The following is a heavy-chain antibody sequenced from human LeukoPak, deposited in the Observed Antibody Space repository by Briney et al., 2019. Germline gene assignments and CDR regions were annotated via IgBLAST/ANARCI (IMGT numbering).Heavy chain of an antibody. D-gene: IGHD5-18*01. V-gene: IGHV3-48*03. Sequence: LPGGSLRLSCAASGFTFSSYEMNWVRQAPGKGLEWVSYISSSGSTIYYADSVKGRFTISRDNAKNSLYLQMNSLRAEDTAVYYCARDSGYSYGYKGAFDIWGQGTMVTVSS. J-gene: IGHJ3*02. CDR3: ARDSGYSYGYKGAFDI. CDR1: GFTFSSYE. CDR2: ISSSGSTI.